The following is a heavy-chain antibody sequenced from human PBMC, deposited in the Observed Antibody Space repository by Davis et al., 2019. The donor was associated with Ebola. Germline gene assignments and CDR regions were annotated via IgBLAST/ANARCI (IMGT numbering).Heavy chain of an antibody. Sequence: ASVKVSCKASGYTFTGYYMHWVRQAPGQGLEWMGWINPNSGGTNYAQKFQGWVTMTRDTSISTAYMELSRLRSDDTAVYYCARESIAARRYYYGMDVWGQGTTVIVSS. D-gene: IGHD6-6*01. V-gene: IGHV1-2*04. CDR2: INPNSGGT. J-gene: IGHJ6*02. CDR1: GYTFTGYY. CDR3: ARESIAARRYYYGMDV.